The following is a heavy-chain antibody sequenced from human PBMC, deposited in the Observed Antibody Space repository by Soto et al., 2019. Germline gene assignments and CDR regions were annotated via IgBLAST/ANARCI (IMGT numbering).Heavy chain of an antibody. CDR3: ARDYLFPLAARPPIDY. V-gene: IGHV1-18*01. CDR1: GYTFTSYG. Sequence: QVQLVQSGAEVKKPGASVKVSCKASGYTFTSYGISWVRQAPGQGLEWMGWISAYNGNTNYAQKLQGRVTMTTDTSTSTADMELRSLRSDDTAVYYCARDYLFPLAARPPIDYWGQGTLVTVSS. J-gene: IGHJ4*02. CDR2: ISAYNGNT. D-gene: IGHD6-6*01.